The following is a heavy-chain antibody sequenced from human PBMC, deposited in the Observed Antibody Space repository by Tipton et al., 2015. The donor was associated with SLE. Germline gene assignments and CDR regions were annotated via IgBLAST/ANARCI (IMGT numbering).Heavy chain of an antibody. Sequence: TLSLTCTVSGGSISSSSYYWGWIRQPPGKGLEWIGSIYYSGSTYYNPSLKSRVTISVDTSKNQFSLKLSSVTAADTAVYYCARHPYSGSYLDAFDIWGRGTMVTVSS. V-gene: IGHV4-39*07. CDR1: GGSISSSSYY. CDR2: IYYSGST. CDR3: ARHPYSGSYLDAFDI. D-gene: IGHD1-26*01. J-gene: IGHJ3*02.